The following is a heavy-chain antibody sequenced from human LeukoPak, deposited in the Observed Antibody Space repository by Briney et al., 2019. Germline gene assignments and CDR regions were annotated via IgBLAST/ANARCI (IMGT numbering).Heavy chain of an antibody. V-gene: IGHV3-23*01. J-gene: IGHJ6*02. CDR3: AKVATMGDYYGMDV. CDR2: ISGSGGSI. CDR1: GFTFSSYA. D-gene: IGHD5-12*01. Sequence: GGSLRLSCAASGFTFSSYAMSWVRQAPGKGLEWVSAISGSGGSIYYADSVKGRFTISRDNSKNTLYLQMNSLRAEDTAVYYCAKVATMGDYYGMDVWGQGTTVTVSS.